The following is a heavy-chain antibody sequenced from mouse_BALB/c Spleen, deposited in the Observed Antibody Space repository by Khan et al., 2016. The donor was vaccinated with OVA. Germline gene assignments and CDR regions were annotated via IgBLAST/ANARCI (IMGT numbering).Heavy chain of an antibody. D-gene: IGHD3-1*01. J-gene: IGHJ2*01. CDR1: GYSITSDYA. Sequence: EVQFQESGPGLVKPSQSLSLTCTVTGYSITSDYAWNWIRQFPGNKLEWMGYISYSGNTKYNPSLKSRISITRDTSKNQFFLQLNFVTIENTAKYYCARIRGGDFEYWGQGTTLTVSS. CDR2: ISYSGNT. CDR3: ARIRGGDFEY. V-gene: IGHV3-2*02.